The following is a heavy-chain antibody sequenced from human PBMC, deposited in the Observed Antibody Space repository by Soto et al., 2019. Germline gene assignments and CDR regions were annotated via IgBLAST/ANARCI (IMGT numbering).Heavy chain of an antibody. J-gene: IGHJ5*02. V-gene: IGHV3-30*18. CDR3: AKDWGGSGWYNWFDP. D-gene: IGHD6-19*01. CDR1: GFTVSSHG. CDR2: MSHDGTAE. Sequence: QVHLVESGGGLVQPGTSPRLSCEASGFTVSSHGMHWVRQAPGKGLEWVAMMSHDGTAEYYLDSVKGRFTVSRDISKNTLHLQMDSLRPEDTAMYYCAKDWGGSGWYNWFDPWGQGTLVTVSS.